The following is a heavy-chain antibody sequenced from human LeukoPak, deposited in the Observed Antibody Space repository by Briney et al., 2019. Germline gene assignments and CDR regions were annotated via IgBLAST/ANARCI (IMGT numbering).Heavy chain of an antibody. CDR1: GFTFSSYA. CDR2: ISGSGGST. Sequence: HPGGSLRLSCAASGFTFSSYAMSLVRQAPGKGLEWVSAISGSGGSTYYADSVKGRFTISRDNSKNTLYLQMNSLRAEDTAVYYCAKLLKSHHYDFWSGYGVNWFDPWGQGTLVTVSS. V-gene: IGHV3-23*01. J-gene: IGHJ5*02. CDR3: AKLLKSHHYDFWSGYGVNWFDP. D-gene: IGHD3-3*01.